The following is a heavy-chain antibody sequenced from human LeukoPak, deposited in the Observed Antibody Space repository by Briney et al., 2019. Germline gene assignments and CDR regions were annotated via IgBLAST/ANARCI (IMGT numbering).Heavy chain of an antibody. D-gene: IGHD5-18*01. CDR3: ARGYVDTAMDRPFDYYYYYMDV. CDR2: IYYSGSA. J-gene: IGHJ6*03. Sequence: PSETLSLTCTVSGGSISSSSYYWGWIRQPPGKGLEWSGSIYYSGSAYYNPSLKSRVTISVDTSKNQFSLKLSSVTAADTAVYYCARGYVDTAMDRPFDYYYYYMDVWGKGTTVTVSS. CDR1: GGSISSSSYY. V-gene: IGHV4-39*07.